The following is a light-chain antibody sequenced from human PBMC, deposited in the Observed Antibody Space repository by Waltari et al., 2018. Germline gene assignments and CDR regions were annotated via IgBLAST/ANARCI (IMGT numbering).Light chain of an antibody. CDR3: QVWDSLVI. CDR2: DDT. CDR1: NIGSKS. J-gene: IGLJ2*01. Sequence: SYVLTQPPSVSVAPGKTARITCGGNNIGSKSVHWYQQKPGQAPVLVIADDTDRPSGIPGRFSGSNSGNTATLTISRVEAGDEADYYCQVWDSLVIFGGGTKLTVL. V-gene: IGLV3-21*04.